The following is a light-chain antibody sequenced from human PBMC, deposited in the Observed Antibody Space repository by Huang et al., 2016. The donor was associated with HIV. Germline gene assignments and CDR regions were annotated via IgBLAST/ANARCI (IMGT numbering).Light chain of an antibody. V-gene: IGKV1-12*01. Sequence: DIQMTQSPSFVSASVGDRVTINCRASQGISSWLVWYQQKPGKDTNLLIYAASRLQSGVPTRFSGSGSGTDFTLTISDLQPDAFATYFCQQANSFPRITFGQGTRLDIK. J-gene: IGKJ5*01. CDR3: QQANSFPRIT. CDR2: AAS. CDR1: QGISSW.